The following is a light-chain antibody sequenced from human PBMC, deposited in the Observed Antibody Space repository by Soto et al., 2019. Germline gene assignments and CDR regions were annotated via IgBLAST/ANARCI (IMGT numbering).Light chain of an antibody. CDR3: SSYASTSTVL. V-gene: IGLV2-14*01. J-gene: IGLJ2*01. CDR1: SRDVGGYNY. CDR2: EVS. Sequence: QSALTQAASVSGSPGQSITISCTGTSRDVGGYNYVSWYQQHPGKTPKLMIFEVSYRPSGVSNRFSGSKSGNTASLTISGLQDEDEADYYCSSYASTSTVLFGGGTKVTVL.